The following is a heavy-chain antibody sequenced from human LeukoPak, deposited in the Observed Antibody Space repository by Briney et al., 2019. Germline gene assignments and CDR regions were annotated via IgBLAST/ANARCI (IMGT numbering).Heavy chain of an antibody. D-gene: IGHD6-19*01. CDR1: GGSISNTDH. CDR3: ARIVGAVAGWSFDI. Sequence: SETLSLTCAVSGGSISNTDHWNWVRQPPGTGLEWIGEMYHDGYTNYNPSLKSRVTMSVAKSKNHFSLKLTLFITAEEAIYYCARIVGAVAGWSFDIWGQGTVVTVSS. J-gene: IGHJ3*02. V-gene: IGHV4-4*02. CDR2: MYHDGYT.